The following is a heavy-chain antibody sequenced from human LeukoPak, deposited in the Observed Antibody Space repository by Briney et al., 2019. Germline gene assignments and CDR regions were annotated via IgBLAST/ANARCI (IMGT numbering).Heavy chain of an antibody. V-gene: IGHV3-21*01. J-gene: IGHJ6*03. CDR3: ARDDLGIAATGYYYFYMDV. CDR1: GFTFSSYT. D-gene: IGHD6-13*01. CDR2: ISGSRSYI. Sequence: GGSLRLSCEASGFTFSSYTMNWVRQAPGKGLEWVSSISGSRSYIYYADSVKGRFTISRDNAKNSLYLQMNSLRAEDTAVYYCARDDLGIAATGYYYFYMDVWGKGTTVTVSS.